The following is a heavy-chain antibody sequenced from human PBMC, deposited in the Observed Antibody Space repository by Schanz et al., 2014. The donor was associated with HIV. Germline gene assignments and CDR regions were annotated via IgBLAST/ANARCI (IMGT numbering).Heavy chain of an antibody. CDR2: INHSENT. CDR3: ARDNDPYYYDSRGYYDRLFDY. D-gene: IGHD3-22*01. V-gene: IGHV4-34*01. CDR1: GGSFSGYY. Sequence: QVQLQQWGAGLLRPSETLSLTCAVYGGSFSGYYWSWIRQPPGKGLEWIGAINHSENTNYNPSLNSRVPISLDKSKNQFSLKLTSVTAADTAVYYCARDNDPYYYDSRGYYDRLFDYWGQGTLVTVSS. J-gene: IGHJ4*02.